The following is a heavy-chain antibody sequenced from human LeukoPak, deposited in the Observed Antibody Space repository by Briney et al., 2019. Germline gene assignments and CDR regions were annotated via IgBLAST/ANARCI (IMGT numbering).Heavy chain of an antibody. CDR1: GYTFTSYG. J-gene: IGHJ6*03. D-gene: IGHD3-22*01. CDR2: ISAYNGNT. V-gene: IGHV1-18*01. CDR3: ARALYYYDSSGYRGHYYYYYYMDV. Sequence: ASVKVSCKASGYTFTSYGISWVRQAPGQGLEWMGWISAYNGNTNYAQKLQGRVTMTTDTSTSTAYMELRSLRSDDTAVYYCARALYYYDSSGYRGHYYYYYYMDVWGKGTTVTVSS.